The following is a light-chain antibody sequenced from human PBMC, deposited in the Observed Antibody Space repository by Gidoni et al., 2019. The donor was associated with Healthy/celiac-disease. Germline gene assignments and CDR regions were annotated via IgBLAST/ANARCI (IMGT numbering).Light chain of an antibody. CDR3: CSYAGSYTFEV. Sequence: QSALTQPRSVSGSPGQPVTISCTGTSSDVGGYNYVSWYQQLPGKAPKLMIYDVSKRPSGVPDRFSGSKSGNTASLTISGLQAEDEADYYCCSYAGSYTFEVFGTGTKVTVL. V-gene: IGLV2-11*01. J-gene: IGLJ1*01. CDR2: DVS. CDR1: SSDVGGYNY.